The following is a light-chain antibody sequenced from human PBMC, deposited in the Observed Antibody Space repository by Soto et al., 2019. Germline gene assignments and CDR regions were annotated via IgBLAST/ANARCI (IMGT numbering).Light chain of an antibody. Sequence: DVVMTQSPLSLPVTLGQPASISCRSSQSLVYSDGNTYLNWFQQRPGQSPRRLIYKVSNRDYGVPDRFSGSGSCTAFTLKISRVEAEDVGVYYCIQGTHWPPYTFGQGTKLEIK. J-gene: IGKJ2*01. CDR3: IQGTHWPPYT. CDR1: QSLVYSDGNTY. V-gene: IGKV2-30*01. CDR2: KVS.